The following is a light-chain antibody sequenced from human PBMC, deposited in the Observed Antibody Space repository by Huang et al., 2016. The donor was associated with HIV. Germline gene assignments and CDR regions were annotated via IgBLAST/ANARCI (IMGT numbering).Light chain of an antibody. J-gene: IGKJ3*01. CDR3: QQRSRWPPS. CDR1: QSVSNY. Sequence: EIVLTQSPATLSLSPGERATLSYRASQSVSNYLAWYQQKPGQAPRLLIYDASNRATGIPTRFSGSGSGTDFTLTISSLEPEDFAVYYCQQRSRWPPSFGPGTKVDIK. CDR2: DAS. V-gene: IGKV3-11*01.